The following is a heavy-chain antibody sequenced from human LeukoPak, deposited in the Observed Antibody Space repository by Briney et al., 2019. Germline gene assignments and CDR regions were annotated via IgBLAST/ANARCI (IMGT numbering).Heavy chain of an antibody. J-gene: IGHJ3*02. CDR3: ARHGDQYCSGSVTYCALDI. CDR1: GYTFSSYW. CDR2: IYPGDSDT. D-gene: IGHD2-15*01. V-gene: IGHV5-51*01. Sequence: GESLKISCKGSGYTFSSYWIGWVRQMPGKGLEWMGIIYPGDSDTRYSPSFQGQVTISADKSIDTAYLQWSSLKASDTATYYCARHGDQYCSGSVTYCALDIWGQGTMVSVSP.